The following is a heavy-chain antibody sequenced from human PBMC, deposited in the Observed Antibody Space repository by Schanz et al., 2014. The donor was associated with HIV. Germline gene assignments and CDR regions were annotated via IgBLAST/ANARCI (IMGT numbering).Heavy chain of an antibody. V-gene: IGHV3-30-3*01. CDR2: ISFDGSNK. Sequence: QVQMVESGGGVVQPGRSLRLSCAASGFTLSNSAMHWVRQAPGKGLEWVAIISFDGSNKYYADSVKGRFTISRDNSKNTLYLQMNSLRVEDTAVYYCARDLPNPYFDCSGPAGDYWGQGALVTVSS. CDR3: ARDLPNPYFDCSGPAGDY. J-gene: IGHJ4*02. CDR1: GFTLSNSA. D-gene: IGHD3-22*01.